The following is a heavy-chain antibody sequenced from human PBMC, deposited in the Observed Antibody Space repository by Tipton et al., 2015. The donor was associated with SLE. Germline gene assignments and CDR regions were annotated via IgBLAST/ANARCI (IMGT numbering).Heavy chain of an antibody. CDR2: IYYSGST. D-gene: IGHD3-3*01. CDR3: ARDRVGVFPLFYC. CDR1: GGSISSYD. V-gene: IGHV4-59*01. Sequence: TLSLTCTVSGGSISSYDWSWIRQPPGKGLEWIGNIYYSGSTNYNPSLKSRVTISVDTSKNQFSLRLSSVTAADTAVYYCARDRVGVFPLFYCWGQGTLVTVSS. J-gene: IGHJ4*02.